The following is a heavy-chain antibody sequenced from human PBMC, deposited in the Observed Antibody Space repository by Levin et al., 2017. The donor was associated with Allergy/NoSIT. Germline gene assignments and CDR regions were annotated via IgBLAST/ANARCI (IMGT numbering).Heavy chain of an antibody. CDR2: LSNSGGST. V-gene: IGHV3-23*01. Sequence: LSLTCASSGFTFSSYAMSWVRQAPGKGLEWVSSLSNSGGSTYYADSVKGRFTISRDNSRNTLYLQTNSLRAEDTAVYHCAKLMTTITTPYDAFDIWGQGTMVTVSS. CDR1: GFTFSSYA. J-gene: IGHJ3*02. D-gene: IGHD5-24*01. CDR3: AKLMTTITTPYDAFDI.